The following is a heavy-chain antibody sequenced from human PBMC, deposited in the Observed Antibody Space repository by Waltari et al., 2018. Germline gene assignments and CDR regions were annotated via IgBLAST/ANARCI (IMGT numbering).Heavy chain of an antibody. D-gene: IGHD3-22*01. CDR3: ARSGYYDSNAYFSN. J-gene: IGHJ4*02. CDR2: ISYDGSNK. CDR1: GFTLSTYT. Sequence: QVQLVESGGGVVQPGRSLRLSCAASGFTLSTYTMDWVRQAPGKGLEWVAVISYDGSNKYYAESVKGRFTISRDTSNNTLYLQMNSLRVEDTAVYYCARSGYYDSNAYFSNWGQGTLVTVSS. V-gene: IGHV3-30-3*01.